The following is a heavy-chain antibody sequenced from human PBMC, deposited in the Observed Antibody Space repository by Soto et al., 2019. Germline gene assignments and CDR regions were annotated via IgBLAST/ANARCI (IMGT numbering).Heavy chain of an antibody. CDR3: ARQPLAVESSIFGVVIIGGSNWFDP. V-gene: IGHV4-39*01. Sequence: SETLSLTCTVSGGSISSSSYYWGWIRQPPGKGLEWIGSIYYSGSTYYNPSLKSRVTISVDTSKNQFSLKLSSVTAADTAVYYCARQPLAVESSIFGVVIIGGSNWFDPWGQGTLVTVSS. CDR1: GGSISSSSYY. CDR2: IYYSGST. J-gene: IGHJ5*02. D-gene: IGHD3-3*01.